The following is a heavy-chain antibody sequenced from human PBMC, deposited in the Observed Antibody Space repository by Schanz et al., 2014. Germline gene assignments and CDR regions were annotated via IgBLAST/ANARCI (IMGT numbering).Heavy chain of an antibody. CDR1: GDTFSKYN. CDR2: IIPILGIA. J-gene: IGHJ4*02. Sequence: QVQLVQSGPEVKKPGSSVKVSCQAFGDTFSKYNIMWVRQVPGQGLEWLGRIIPILGIANYAQKFQGRVTITADRSTSTAYMELSSLRSEDTAVYYCARDGVDAAAGGNYWGQGTLVTVSS. D-gene: IGHD6-13*01. CDR3: ARDGVDAAAGGNY. V-gene: IGHV1-69*08.